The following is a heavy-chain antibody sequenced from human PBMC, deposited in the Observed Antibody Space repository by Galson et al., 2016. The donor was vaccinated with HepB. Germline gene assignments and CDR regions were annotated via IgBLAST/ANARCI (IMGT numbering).Heavy chain of an antibody. CDR2: INSSGST. Sequence: SETLSLTCTVSGGSVSSGTYFWSWIRQPPGKGLEWIGYINSSGSTKYNPSLKSPVTISVDTSKSQFSLKLSSVTAADSAVYYCARDRLYYDSRAYYPTFDYWGQGTLVTVSS. CDR1: GGSVSSGTYF. CDR3: ARDRLYYDSRAYYPTFDY. D-gene: IGHD3-22*01. J-gene: IGHJ4*02. V-gene: IGHV4-61*01.